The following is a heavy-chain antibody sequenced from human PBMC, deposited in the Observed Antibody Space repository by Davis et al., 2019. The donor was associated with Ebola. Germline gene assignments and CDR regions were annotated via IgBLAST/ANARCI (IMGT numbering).Heavy chain of an antibody. J-gene: IGHJ4*02. D-gene: IGHD3-3*01. CDR3: ARERLSGFWSGYPDY. CDR1: GFTFSSYT. V-gene: IGHV3-21*01. CDR2: ISSTSSYM. Sequence: GESLKISCAASGFTFSSYTMNWARQAPGKGLEWVSLISSTSSYMDYADSVRGRFTISRDNAKNSLYLQLNSLRAEDTAVYYCARERLSGFWSGYPDYWGQGTLVTVSS.